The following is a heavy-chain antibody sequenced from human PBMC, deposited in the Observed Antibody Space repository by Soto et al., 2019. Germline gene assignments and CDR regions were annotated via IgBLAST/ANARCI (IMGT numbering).Heavy chain of an antibody. D-gene: IGHD3-10*01. CDR1: GGTFSSYA. CDR3: AREGVGGYYGSGRLNWFDP. Sequence: QVQLVQSGAEVKKPGSSVKVSCKASGGTFSSYAISWVRQAPGQGLEWMGGIIPIFGTANYAQKFQGRVTITADKSTSTAYMGLRSLRSEDTAVYYCAREGVGGYYGSGRLNWFDPWGQGTLVTVSS. V-gene: IGHV1-69*06. J-gene: IGHJ5*02. CDR2: IIPIFGTA.